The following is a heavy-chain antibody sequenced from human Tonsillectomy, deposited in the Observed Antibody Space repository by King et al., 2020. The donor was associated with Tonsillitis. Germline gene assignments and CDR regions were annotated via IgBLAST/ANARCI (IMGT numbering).Heavy chain of an antibody. V-gene: IGHV4-39*01. J-gene: IGHJ3*01. Sequence: QLQESGPGLVQPSETLSLICSVSAGSISSSTYYWGWIRQPPGKRLEWIGSMYNSGGTYYNPSLKSRVTISVDTSKNQLSLKLSSVTAADTAVYYCARRNYSANGFDFWGQGTMVTVSS. D-gene: IGHD5-24*01. CDR1: AGSISSSTYY. CDR2: MYNSGGT. CDR3: ARRNYSANGFDF.